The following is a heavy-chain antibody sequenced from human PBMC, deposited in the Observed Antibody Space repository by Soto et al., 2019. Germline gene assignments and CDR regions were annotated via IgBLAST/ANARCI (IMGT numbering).Heavy chain of an antibody. V-gene: IGHV3-23*01. CDR3: AKDGASGSYPPYYYFGMDV. CDR1: GFTFSSYA. D-gene: IGHD1-26*01. Sequence: EVQLLESGGGLVQPGGSLRLSCAASGFTFSSYAMSWVRQAPGKGLERVSTTRGSGGNAYYADSVKGRFSISRDNSKNTQGLEMNSLRADDTAVYYCAKDGASGSYPPYYYFGMDVWGQGTTVTVSS. J-gene: IGHJ6*02. CDR2: TRGSGGNA.